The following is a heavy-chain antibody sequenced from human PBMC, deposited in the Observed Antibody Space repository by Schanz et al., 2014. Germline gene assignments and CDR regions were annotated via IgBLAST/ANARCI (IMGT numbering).Heavy chain of an antibody. D-gene: IGHD3-10*01. CDR1: GFTFSSNS. V-gene: IGHV3-48*01. Sequence: VQLVDSGGGLVKPGGSLRLSCAASGFTFSSNSMNWVRQAPGKGLEWISYIGSSSSRIDHADSVKGRFTISRDNAKNSLYLQMNSLRAEDTAVYYCAKGRFGELSAFDIWGQGTMVTVSS. J-gene: IGHJ3*02. CDR2: IGSSSSRI. CDR3: AKGRFGELSAFDI.